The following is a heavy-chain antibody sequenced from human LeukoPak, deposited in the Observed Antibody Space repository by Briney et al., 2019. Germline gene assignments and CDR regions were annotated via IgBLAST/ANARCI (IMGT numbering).Heavy chain of an antibody. D-gene: IGHD1-26*01. CDR1: GFTFSSYW. Sequence: GGSLRLSCAASGFTFSSYWMSWARQAPGKGLEWVANIKQDGSKKYYVDSVKGRFTISRDNAKNSLFLQMNSLRAEDTAVYYCARDTRTFDYWGQGTLVTVSS. J-gene: IGHJ4*02. CDR2: IKQDGSKK. V-gene: IGHV3-7*01. CDR3: ARDTRTFDY.